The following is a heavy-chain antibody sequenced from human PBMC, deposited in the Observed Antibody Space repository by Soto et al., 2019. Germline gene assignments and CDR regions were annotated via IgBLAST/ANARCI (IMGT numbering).Heavy chain of an antibody. CDR3: ARGSSRGPDY. CDR1: GFTFRDHW. Sequence: EVQLVESGGGLVQPGGSLRLSCAASGFTFRDHWMHWVRQAPGKGLVWVSRINSDGSTTTYADSVKGRFTISRDNAKSTLYLQLNSLRAEYTALYYCARGSSRGPDYWGQGTLVTVSS. CDR2: INSDGSTT. J-gene: IGHJ4*02. V-gene: IGHV3-74*01. D-gene: IGHD6-13*01.